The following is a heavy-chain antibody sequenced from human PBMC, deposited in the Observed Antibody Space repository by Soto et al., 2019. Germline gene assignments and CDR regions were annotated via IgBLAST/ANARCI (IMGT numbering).Heavy chain of an antibody. V-gene: IGHV3-23*01. CDR1: GFTCSPDA. J-gene: IGHJ4*02. CDR2: IGDSGSTT. D-gene: IGHD3-10*01. Sequence: GGPLSLYCEASGFTCSPDAMSWVRQAPGKGLEWVSIIGDSGSTTVYADSVKGRFTISRDNSKNTLYLQMNSLTAEDTAVYYCAKHFVNGEIDYWGQGT. CDR3: AKHFVNGEIDY.